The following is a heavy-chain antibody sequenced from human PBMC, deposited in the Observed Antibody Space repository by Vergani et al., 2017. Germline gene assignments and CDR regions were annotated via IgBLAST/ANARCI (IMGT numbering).Heavy chain of an antibody. CDR1: GGTFSSYA. V-gene: IGHV1-69*12. Sequence: QVQLVQSGAEVKKPGSSVKVSCKASGGTFSSYAISWVRQAPGQGLEWMGGIIPIFGTANYAQKFQGRVTITADESTSTAYMELSSLRSEDTAVYYCASSLNDCWSGYYSGGFDYWGQGTLVTVSS. J-gene: IGHJ4*02. D-gene: IGHD3-3*01. CDR3: ASSLNDCWSGYYSGGFDY. CDR2: IIPIFGTA.